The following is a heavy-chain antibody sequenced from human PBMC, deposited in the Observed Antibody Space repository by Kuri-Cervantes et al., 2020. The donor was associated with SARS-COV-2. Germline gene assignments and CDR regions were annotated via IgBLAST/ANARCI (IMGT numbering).Heavy chain of an antibody. V-gene: IGHV4-38-2*02. CDR3: ARGGVVPVSFDY. CDR1: GYSISSGYH. D-gene: IGHD2-21*01. J-gene: IGHJ4*02. Sequence: ESLKISCTVSGYSISSGYHWGWIRQPPGKGLEWIGSIYYSGSTCYNPSLKSRVTISVDTSKNQFSLKLSSVTAADTAVYYCARGGVVPVSFDYWGQGTLVTVSS. CDR2: IYYSGST.